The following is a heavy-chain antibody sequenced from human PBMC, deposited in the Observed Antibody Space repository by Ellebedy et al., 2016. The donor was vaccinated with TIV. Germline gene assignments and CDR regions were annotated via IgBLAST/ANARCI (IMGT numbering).Heavy chain of an antibody. Sequence: GSLRLSXSVSGDSMANSYWSWIRQSAAKGLEWIGRVHSNGHTDYNPSFERRVTLSIDTSRKQFSLKVTSMTAADTAVYYCTGTAVASESYAFDIWGQGTMVTVSS. D-gene: IGHD6-19*01. CDR2: VHSNGHT. CDR1: GDSMANSY. V-gene: IGHV4-4*07. CDR3: TGTAVASESYAFDI. J-gene: IGHJ3*02.